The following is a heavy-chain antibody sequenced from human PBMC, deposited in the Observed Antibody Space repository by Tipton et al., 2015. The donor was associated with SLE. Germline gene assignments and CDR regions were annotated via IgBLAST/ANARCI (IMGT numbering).Heavy chain of an antibody. Sequence: GLVKPSGTLYLTCSVSGGSVSSGGYYWGWIRQPPGKGLEWIGSLSWTGSTYYNPSLRNRVSISRDTSMSHFSLRLSSVTAADTAIYYCARIRRAQQLVRAGWLWGPGTLVTVSS. CDR3: ARIRRAQQLVRAGWL. CDR1: GGSVSSGGYY. J-gene: IGHJ4*02. D-gene: IGHD6-6*01. CDR2: LSWTGST. V-gene: IGHV4-39*07.